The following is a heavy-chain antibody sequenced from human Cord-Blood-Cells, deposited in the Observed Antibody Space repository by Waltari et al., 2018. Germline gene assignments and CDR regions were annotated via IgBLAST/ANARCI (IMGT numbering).Heavy chain of an antibody. CDR1: GGSFSGYY. J-gene: IGHJ4*02. CDR3: ATPFIAAAGTGPFDY. D-gene: IGHD6-13*01. Sequence: QVQLQQWGAGLLKPSETLSLTCAVYGGSFSGYYWSWIRQPPGKGLEWIGEINHSGSTNYIPTLKSRVTISVDTSKTQFSLKLSSVTAADTSVYYCATPFIAAAGTGPFDYWGQGTLVTVSS. CDR2: INHSGST. V-gene: IGHV4-34*01.